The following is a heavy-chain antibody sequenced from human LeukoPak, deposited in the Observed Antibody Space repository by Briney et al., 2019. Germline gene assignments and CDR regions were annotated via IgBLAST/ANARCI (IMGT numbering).Heavy chain of an antibody. CDR3: AKEGDYDTFDY. D-gene: IGHD3-16*01. CDR1: GFTFSSYE. V-gene: IGHV3-48*03. CDR2: ISSSGNTI. Sequence: GGSLRLSCAASGFTFSSYEMNWVRQAPGKGLGWVSYISSSGNTIYYADFVKGRFTISRDNAKNSLYVQMNSLRAEDTAVYYCAKEGDYDTFDYWGQGILVIVSS. J-gene: IGHJ4*02.